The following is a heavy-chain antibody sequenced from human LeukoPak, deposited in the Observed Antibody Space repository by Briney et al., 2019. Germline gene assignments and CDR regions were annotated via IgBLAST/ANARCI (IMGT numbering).Heavy chain of an antibody. D-gene: IGHD1-26*01. V-gene: IGHV4-34*01. J-gene: IGHJ5*02. CDR2: INHSGST. Sequence: SETLSLTCAVYGGPFSGHYWSWIRQPPGKGLEWIGEINHSGSTNYNPSLRSRVTISVDTSKNQFSLKLSSVTAADTAVYYCARKNPRTNIVGAVPRYWFDPWGQGTLVTVSS. CDR3: ARKNPRTNIVGAVPRYWFDP. CDR1: GGPFSGHY.